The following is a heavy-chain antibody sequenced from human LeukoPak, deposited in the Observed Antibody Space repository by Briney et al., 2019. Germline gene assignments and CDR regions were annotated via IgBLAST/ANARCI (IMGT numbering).Heavy chain of an antibody. CDR1: GFSFRSYW. CDR2: IKQDGSEK. D-gene: IGHD3-22*01. J-gene: IGHJ5*02. V-gene: IGHV3-7*04. Sequence: GGSLRLSCAASGFSFRSYWMTWVRQAPGKGLEWVANIKQDGSEKYYVDSVKGRFTISRDNVKNSLSLRMNSLRAEDTAVYYCARDGPRAGDGSAFFGVPGSWGQGTLVTVSS. CDR3: ARDGPRAGDGSAFFGVPGS.